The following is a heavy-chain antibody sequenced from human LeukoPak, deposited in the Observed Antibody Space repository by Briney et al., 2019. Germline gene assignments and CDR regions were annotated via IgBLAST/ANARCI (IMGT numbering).Heavy chain of an antibody. CDR2: INHSGST. CDR1: GGSFSGYY. J-gene: IGHJ4*02. V-gene: IGHV4-34*01. Sequence: SETLSLTCAVYGGSFSGYYWSWIRQPPGKGLEWIGEINHSGSTNYNPSLKSRVTMSVDTSKNQFSLKLSSVTAADTAVYYCARERSRPYYFDYWGQGTLVTVSS. CDR3: ARERSRPYYFDY.